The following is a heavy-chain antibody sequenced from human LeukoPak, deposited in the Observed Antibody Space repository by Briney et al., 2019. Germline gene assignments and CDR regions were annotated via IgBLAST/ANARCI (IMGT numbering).Heavy chain of an antibody. Sequence: PSETLSLTGTVSGGSISSYYWNWIRQPAGKGLEWIGRIYTSGSTSYNSSLKSRVTMPVDTSKNQFSLKLSSVTAADTAVYYCARDVGGYNYGYPLDYWGQGTLVTVSS. CDR2: IYTSGST. D-gene: IGHD5-18*01. CDR1: GGSISSYY. CDR3: ARDVGGYNYGYPLDY. V-gene: IGHV4-4*07. J-gene: IGHJ4*02.